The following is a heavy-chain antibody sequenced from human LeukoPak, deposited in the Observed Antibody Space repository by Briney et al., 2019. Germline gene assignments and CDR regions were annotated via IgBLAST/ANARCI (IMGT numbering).Heavy chain of an antibody. D-gene: IGHD5-12*01. Sequence: PGGSLRLSCAASGFTFDDYAMHWVRQAPGKGREGVSGISWNSGSIGYADSVKGRFTISRDDAKNSLYLQMNSLRAEDTALYYCAKDKGNWVATITPFDYWGQGTLVTVSS. V-gene: IGHV3-9*01. CDR3: AKDKGNWVATITPFDY. CDR1: GFTFDDYA. J-gene: IGHJ4*02. CDR2: ISWNSGSI.